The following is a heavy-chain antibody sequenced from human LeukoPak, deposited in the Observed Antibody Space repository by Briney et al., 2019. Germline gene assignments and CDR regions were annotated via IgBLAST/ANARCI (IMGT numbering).Heavy chain of an antibody. J-gene: IGHJ5*02. D-gene: IGHD5-12*01. CDR3: ARDRGGRGYDLRWFDP. V-gene: IGHV4-59*01. CDR2: IYYSGST. Sequence: SETLSLTCTVSGGSISSYYWSWIRQPPGKGLEWIGYIYYSGSTNYSPSLKSRVTISVDTSKNQFSLKLSSVTAADTAVYYCARDRGGRGYDLRWFDPWGQGTLVTVSS. CDR1: GGSISSYY.